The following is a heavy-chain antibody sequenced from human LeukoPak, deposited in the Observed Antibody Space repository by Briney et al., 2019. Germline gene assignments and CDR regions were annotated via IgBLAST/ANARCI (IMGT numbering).Heavy chain of an antibody. V-gene: IGHV1-8*01. Sequence: ASVKVSCKASGYTFTSYDINWVRQATGQGLEWMGWMNPNSGNTGYAQKFQGRVTMTRNTSISTAHMELSSLRSEDTAVYYCARPPVVPAAIDAFDIWGQGTMVTVSS. CDR2: MNPNSGNT. D-gene: IGHD2-2*01. J-gene: IGHJ3*02. CDR3: ARPPVVPAAIDAFDI. CDR1: GYTFTSYD.